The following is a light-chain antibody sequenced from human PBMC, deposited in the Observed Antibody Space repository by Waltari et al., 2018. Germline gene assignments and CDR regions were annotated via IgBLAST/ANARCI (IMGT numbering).Light chain of an antibody. J-gene: IGLJ2*01. CDR2: GVN. CDR1: SSDVGGEDS. Sequence: QSAMSQPASVSGSPGQSITIYCTGSSSDVGGEDSVSWYQDHPGQAPRVIIYGVNNRPSGVSDRFSGSKSGNTASLTISGLQAEDEANYYCCSQSSYNGVIFGGGTKLTVL. CDR3: CSQSSYNGVI. V-gene: IGLV2-14*03.